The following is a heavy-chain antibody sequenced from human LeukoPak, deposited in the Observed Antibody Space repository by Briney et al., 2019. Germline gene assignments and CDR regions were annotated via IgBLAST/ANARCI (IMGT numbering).Heavy chain of an antibody. CDR3: ARARGNTYGYFEY. D-gene: IGHD5-18*01. CDR1: GLTLSGYW. J-gene: IGHJ4*02. Sequence: GGSLRLSCAASGLTLSGYWMHWVRQAPGKGLVWVSRINGDASSTSYADSVKGRFTISRDNAKSTRYLQMNSLRVEEPAVYSCARARGNTYGYFEYWGQGTLVTVSS. CDR2: INGDASST. V-gene: IGHV3-74*01.